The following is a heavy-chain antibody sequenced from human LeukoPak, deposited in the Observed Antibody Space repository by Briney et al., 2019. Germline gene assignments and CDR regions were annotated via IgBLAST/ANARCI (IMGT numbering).Heavy chain of an antibody. Sequence: GGSLRLSCAASGFTFDDYAMHWVRQAPGKGLEWVSGISWNSGSIGYADSVKGRFTISRDNAKNSLYLQMNSLRAEDTAVYYCAKGSSGWFFDYWGQGTLVTVPS. V-gene: IGHV3-9*01. CDR3: AKGSSGWFFDY. CDR1: GFTFDDYA. D-gene: IGHD6-19*01. CDR2: ISWNSGSI. J-gene: IGHJ4*02.